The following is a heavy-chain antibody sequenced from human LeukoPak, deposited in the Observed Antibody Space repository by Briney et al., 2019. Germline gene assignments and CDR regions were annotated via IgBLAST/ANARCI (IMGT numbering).Heavy chain of an antibody. V-gene: IGHV4-34*01. Sequence: PSETLSLTCAVYGGSFSGYYWSWVRQPPGKGLEWIGEINHSGSTNYNPSLKSRVTISVDTSKNQFSLKLSSVTAADTAVYYCAIATAGTVGYWGQGTLVTVSS. CDR1: GGSFSGYY. J-gene: IGHJ4*02. CDR3: AIATAGTVGY. CDR2: INHSGST. D-gene: IGHD6-13*01.